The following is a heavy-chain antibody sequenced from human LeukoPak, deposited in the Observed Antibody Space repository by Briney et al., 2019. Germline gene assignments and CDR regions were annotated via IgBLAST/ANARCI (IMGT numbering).Heavy chain of an antibody. V-gene: IGHV4-31*03. CDR3: AREDRYYFDY. J-gene: IGHJ4*02. D-gene: IGHD1-14*01. Sequence: SETLSLTCTVSGGSISSGGYYWSWIRQHPGKGLEWIGYIYYSGSTYYNPSLKSRVTISVDTSKNQFSLKLSSVTAADTAVYYCAREDRYYFDYWGQGTLVTVSS. CDR1: GGSISSGGYY. CDR2: IYYSGST.